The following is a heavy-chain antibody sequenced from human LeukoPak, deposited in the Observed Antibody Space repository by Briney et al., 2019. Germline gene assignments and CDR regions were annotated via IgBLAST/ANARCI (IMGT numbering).Heavy chain of an antibody. D-gene: IGHD4-17*01. J-gene: IGHJ6*02. Sequence: GGSLRLSCAASGFTFSSYAISWVRQAPGKGLEWVSALSGSGSSTYYADSVKGRFTISRDNSKITLYLQMNSLRAEDTAVYYCAKDNGRYGMDVWGQGTTVTVSS. CDR2: LSGSGSST. CDR3: AKDNGRYGMDV. V-gene: IGHV3-23*01. CDR1: GFTFSSYA.